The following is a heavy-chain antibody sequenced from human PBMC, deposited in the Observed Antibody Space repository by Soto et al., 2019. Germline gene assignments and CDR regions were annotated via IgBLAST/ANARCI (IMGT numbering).Heavy chain of an antibody. CDR3: ARDRVESVYPEYFQH. J-gene: IGHJ1*01. Sequence: EVQLVESGGGLIQPGGSLRLSCAASGFTVSSNYMSWVRQAPGKGLEWVSVIYSGGSTYYADSVKGRFTISRDNSKNPLYLQMNSLRAEDTAVYYCARDRVESVYPEYFQHWGQGTLVTVSS. CDR2: IYSGGST. CDR1: GFTVSSNY. V-gene: IGHV3-53*01. D-gene: IGHD2-15*01.